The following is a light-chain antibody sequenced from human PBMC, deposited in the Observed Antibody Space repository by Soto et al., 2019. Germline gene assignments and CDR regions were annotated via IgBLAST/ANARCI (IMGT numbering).Light chain of an antibody. J-gene: IGKJ5*01. CDR2: GAS. Sequence: EKVMTQSPATLSVSPGERATLSCRASQSVSSNLAWYQQKPGQAPRLLIYGASSRATGIPVRFSGSGSGTECTLTISSLQSEDFAVYYCQQYNNWPLTFGQGTRLEIK. CDR3: QQYNNWPLT. V-gene: IGKV3-15*01. CDR1: QSVSSN.